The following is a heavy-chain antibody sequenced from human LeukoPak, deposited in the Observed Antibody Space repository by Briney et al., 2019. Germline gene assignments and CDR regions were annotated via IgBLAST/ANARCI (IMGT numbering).Heavy chain of an antibody. CDR3: ERARVGATFDY. Sequence: ASVTVSCKSSGYTFTSYGISWVRQAPGQGLEWMGWISAYNGNTNYAQKLQGRVTMTTDTSTSTAYMELRSLRSDDTAVYYCERARVGATFDYWGQGTLVTVSS. D-gene: IGHD1-26*01. CDR1: GYTFTSYG. V-gene: IGHV1-18*01. CDR2: ISAYNGNT. J-gene: IGHJ4*02.